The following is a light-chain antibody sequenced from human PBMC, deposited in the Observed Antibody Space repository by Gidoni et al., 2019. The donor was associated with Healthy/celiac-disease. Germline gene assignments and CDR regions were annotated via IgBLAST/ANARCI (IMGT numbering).Light chain of an antibody. CDR1: QSISSW. CDR2: KAS. V-gene: IGKV1-5*03. J-gene: IGKJ1*01. Sequence: GDRVTITCRASQSISSWLAWYQQKPGKAPKLLIYKASSLEIGVPARFSGSGSGTEFTLTISSLQPDDFATYYCQQYNSYPWTFGQGTKVEIK. CDR3: QQYNSYPWT.